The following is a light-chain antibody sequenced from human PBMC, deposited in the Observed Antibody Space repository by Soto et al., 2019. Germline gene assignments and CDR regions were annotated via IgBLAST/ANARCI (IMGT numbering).Light chain of an antibody. Sequence: DIQMTQSPSSLSASVGDRVTITCRASQSISSYLNWYQHKPGKAPKLLIYAASSLQSGVPSRFSGSVSGTDFTLTISSLQPEEFATYYCQQSYSTPIFGGGTKVEIK. V-gene: IGKV1-39*01. CDR1: QSISSY. J-gene: IGKJ4*01. CDR2: AAS. CDR3: QQSYSTPI.